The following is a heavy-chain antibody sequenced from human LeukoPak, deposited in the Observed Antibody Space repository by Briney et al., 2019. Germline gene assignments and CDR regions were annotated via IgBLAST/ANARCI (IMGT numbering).Heavy chain of an antibody. J-gene: IGHJ3*02. CDR2: IYHSGST. V-gene: IGHV4-30-2*01. CDR3: ARARGYCSSTSCHHAFDI. Sequence: PSQTLSLTCTVSGGSISSGGYYWSWIRQPPGKGLEWIGYIYHSGSTYYNPSLKSRVTISVDRSKNQFSLKLSSVTAADTAVYYCARARGYCSSTSCHHAFDIWGQGTMVTVSS. CDR1: GGSISSGGYY. D-gene: IGHD2-2*01.